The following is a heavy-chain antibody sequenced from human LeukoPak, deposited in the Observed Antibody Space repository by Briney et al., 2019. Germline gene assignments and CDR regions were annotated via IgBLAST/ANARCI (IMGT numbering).Heavy chain of an antibody. CDR2: IIPIFGTA. CDR1: GGTFSSYA. D-gene: IGHD6-13*01. Sequence: GSSVKVSCKASGGTFSSYAISWVRQAPGQGLEWMGGIIPIFGTANYAQKFQGRVTITTYESTSTAYMELSSLRSEDTAVYYCARRSAAGTLNDAFDIWGQGTMVTVSS. CDR3: ARRSAAGTLNDAFDI. J-gene: IGHJ3*02. V-gene: IGHV1-69*05.